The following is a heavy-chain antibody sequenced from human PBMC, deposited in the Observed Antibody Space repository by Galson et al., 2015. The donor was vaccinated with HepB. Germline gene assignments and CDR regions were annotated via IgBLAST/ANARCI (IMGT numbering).Heavy chain of an antibody. Sequence: SLRLSCEASGFTFSSYSMNWVRQAPGKGLEWVSYISSSSSTIYYADSVKGRFTISRDNAKNSPYLQMNSLRAEDTAVYYCAREAEWELLQGHYYYGMDVWGQGTTVTVSS. J-gene: IGHJ6*02. D-gene: IGHD1-26*01. CDR3: AREAEWELLQGHYYYGMDV. CDR1: GFTFSSYS. CDR2: ISSSSSTI. V-gene: IGHV3-48*01.